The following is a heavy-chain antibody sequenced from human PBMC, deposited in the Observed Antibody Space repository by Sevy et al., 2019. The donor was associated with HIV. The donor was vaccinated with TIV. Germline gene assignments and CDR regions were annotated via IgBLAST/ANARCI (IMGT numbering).Heavy chain of an antibody. CDR2: IRSKANSYAT. J-gene: IGHJ4*02. CDR1: GFTFSGSA. CDR3: TRLRGGYCSSTSCHENVI. Sequence: GGSLRLSCAASGFTFSGSAMHWVRQASGKGLGWVGRIRSKANSYATAYAASVKGRFTISRDDSKNTAYLQMNSLKTEDTAVYYCTRLRGGYCSSTSCHENVIWGQGTLVTVSS. V-gene: IGHV3-73*01. D-gene: IGHD2-2*01.